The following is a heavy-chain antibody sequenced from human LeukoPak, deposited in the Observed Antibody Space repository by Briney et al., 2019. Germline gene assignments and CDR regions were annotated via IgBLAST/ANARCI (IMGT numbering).Heavy chain of an antibody. CDR2: ISCDGSNK. J-gene: IGHJ3*02. Sequence: PGGSLRLSCAASGFTFSSYAMHWVRQAPGKGLEWVAVISCDGSNKYCADSVKGRFTISRDNSKNTLYLQMNSLRAEDTAVYYCAREDDAFDIWGQGTMVTVSS. CDR3: AREDDAFDI. V-gene: IGHV3-30*01. CDR1: GFTFSSYA.